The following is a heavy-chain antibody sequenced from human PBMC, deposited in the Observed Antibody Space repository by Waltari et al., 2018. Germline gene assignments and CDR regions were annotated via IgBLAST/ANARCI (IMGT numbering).Heavy chain of an antibody. D-gene: IGHD3-10*01. CDR3: ARGPGSGYGSGTNFDY. CDR2: IYTSGST. V-gene: IGHV4-61*02. Sequence: QVQLQESGPGLVKPSQTLSLTCTVSGGSISSGSYYWSWIRQPAGKGLEWIGRIYTSGSTNYNPSLKSRVTRSVETSKNQFSLKLSSVTAADTAVYYCARGPGSGYGSGTNFDYWGQGTLVTVSS. CDR1: GGSISSGSYY. J-gene: IGHJ4*02.